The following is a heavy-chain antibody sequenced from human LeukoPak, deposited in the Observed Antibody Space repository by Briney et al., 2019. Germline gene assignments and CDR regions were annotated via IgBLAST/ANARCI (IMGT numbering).Heavy chain of an antibody. CDR2: ISDSGGST. CDR3: ARAGLTTFEY. J-gene: IGHJ4*02. V-gene: IGHV3-23*01. CDR1: GFTFNKYA. D-gene: IGHD1-1*01. Sequence: TGGSLRLSCAASGFTFNKYAMNWVRQAPGKGLEWVSAISDSGGSTYYADSVKGRFTISRDNIKSTLYLQMNSLGAGDTAVYYCARAGLTTFEYWGQGALVTVSS.